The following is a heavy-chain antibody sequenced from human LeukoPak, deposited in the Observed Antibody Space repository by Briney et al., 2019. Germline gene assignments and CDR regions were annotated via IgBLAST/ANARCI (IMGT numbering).Heavy chain of an antibody. D-gene: IGHD6-13*01. V-gene: IGHV4-4*07. CDR2: IYTSGST. J-gene: IGHJ4*02. CDR3: ASLPGSGYSRSQSY. Sequence: SETLSLTCTASGGSVSSYYWSWIRQPAGKGLEWIGRIYTSGSTNYNPSLKSRVTMSVDTSKNQFSLKLSSVTAADTAVYYCASLPGSGYSRSQSYWGQGTLVTVSS. CDR1: GGSVSSYY.